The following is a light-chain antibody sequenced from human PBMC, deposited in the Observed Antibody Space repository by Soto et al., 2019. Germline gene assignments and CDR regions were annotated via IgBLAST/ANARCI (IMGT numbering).Light chain of an antibody. J-gene: IGKJ4*01. V-gene: IGKV3-11*01. CDR1: QSIDSW. CDR3: QQRSNWPLT. Sequence: TQSPSTLSASVGDRVTITCRASQSIDSWLAWYQQKPGQAPRLLIYDASNRATGIPARFSGSGSGTDFTLTISSLEPEDFAVYYCQQRSNWPLTFGGGTKVEIK. CDR2: DAS.